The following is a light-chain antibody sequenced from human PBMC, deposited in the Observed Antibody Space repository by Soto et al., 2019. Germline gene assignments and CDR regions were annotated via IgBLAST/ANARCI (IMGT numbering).Light chain of an antibody. CDR2: EVS. V-gene: IGLV2-23*02. CDR1: SSDVGSYNL. CDR3: CSYAGSSTRYV. Sequence: QSALTQPASVSGSPGQSITISCTGTSSDVGSYNLVSWYQQHPGKAPKLMIYEVSKRPSGVSNRFSGSKSGNTASLTISGLHAEDEADYFCCSYAGSSTRYVFGTGIKVTVL. J-gene: IGLJ1*01.